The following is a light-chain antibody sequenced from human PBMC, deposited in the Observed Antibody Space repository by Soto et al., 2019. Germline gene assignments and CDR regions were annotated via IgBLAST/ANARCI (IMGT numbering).Light chain of an antibody. V-gene: IGLV2-14*01. Sequence: QSALTQPASVSGSPGQSITISCTGTSSDVGGYNYVSWYQQHPGKAPKLMTYDVSNRPSGVSSRFSGSKSGNTASLTISGLQAEDEADYYCSSYTSSSTLYVFGTGTKVTVL. CDR1: SSDVGGYNY. J-gene: IGLJ1*01. CDR3: SSYTSSSTLYV. CDR2: DVS.